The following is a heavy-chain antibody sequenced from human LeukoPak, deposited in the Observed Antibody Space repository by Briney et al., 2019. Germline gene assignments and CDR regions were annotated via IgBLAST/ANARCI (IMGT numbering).Heavy chain of an antibody. Sequence: PSETLSLTCTVSGGSISSYYWSWIRQPPGKGLEWIGYIYYSGSTNYNPSLKSRVTISVDTSKNQFSLKLSSVTAADTAVYYCARSYDSSGYGLDYWGQGTLVTVSS. CDR1: GGSISSYY. CDR2: IYYSGST. CDR3: ARSYDSSGYGLDY. V-gene: IGHV4-59*08. D-gene: IGHD3-22*01. J-gene: IGHJ4*02.